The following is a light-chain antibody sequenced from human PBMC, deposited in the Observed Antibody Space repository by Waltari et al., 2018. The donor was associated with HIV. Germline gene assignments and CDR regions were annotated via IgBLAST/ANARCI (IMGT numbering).Light chain of an antibody. CDR3: QSAHNSDVI. V-gene: IGLV3-25*03. CDR1: TLPRHY. CDR2: QDT. J-gene: IGLJ2*01. Sequence: SYELTQTPSVSVPPGQTATTICSGHTLPRHYVYWYQQKAGQAPVMIIFQDTKRPSDIPARFSASSAGTTATLTISGVQAEDEADYFCQSAHNSDVIFGGGTKLTVL.